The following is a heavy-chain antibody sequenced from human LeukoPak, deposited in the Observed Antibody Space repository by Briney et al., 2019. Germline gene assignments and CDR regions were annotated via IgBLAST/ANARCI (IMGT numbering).Heavy chain of an antibody. CDR2: IYSGGST. V-gene: IGHV3-53*05. J-gene: IGHJ4*02. CDR3: AKDNRGAAAATDY. CDR1: GFTVSSNY. Sequence: GGSLRLSCAASGFTVSSNYMSWVRQAPGKGLEWVSVIYSGGSTYYADSVKGRFTISRDNSKNTLYLQMNSLRAEDTAVYYCAKDNRGAAAATDYWGQGTLVTVSS. D-gene: IGHD6-13*01.